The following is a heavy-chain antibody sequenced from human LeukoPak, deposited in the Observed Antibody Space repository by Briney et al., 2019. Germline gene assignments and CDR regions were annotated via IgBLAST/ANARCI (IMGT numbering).Heavy chain of an antibody. V-gene: IGHV3-30*04. CDR3: ARGGDLRYFDWLLLSGHYFDY. CDR1: GFTFSSYA. D-gene: IGHD3-9*01. Sequence: GGSLRLSCAASGFTFSSYAMHWVRQAPGKGLEWVAVIPYDGSNKYYADSVKGRFTISRDNSKNTLYLQMNSLRAEDTAVYYCARGGDLRYFDWLLLSGHYFDYWGQGTLVTVSS. J-gene: IGHJ4*02. CDR2: IPYDGSNK.